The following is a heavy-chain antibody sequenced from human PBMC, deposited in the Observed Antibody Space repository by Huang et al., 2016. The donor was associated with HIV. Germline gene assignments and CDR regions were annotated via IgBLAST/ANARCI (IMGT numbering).Heavy chain of an antibody. V-gene: IGHV2-5*02. D-gene: IGHD7-27*01. CDR2: IYWDDDK. J-gene: IGHJ6*03. CDR1: GFSLNHKGVG. Sequence: QITLKESGPTVIKPTQTLTLTCSFSGFSLNHKGVGVGWISQPPGKALEWRVLIYWDDDKRFTPSLKNRITITKDTSKNQVVFTMTNLDPMDTGTYYCAHIGRLGNYYMDVWGNGTTVTVSS. CDR3: AHIGRLGNYYMDV.